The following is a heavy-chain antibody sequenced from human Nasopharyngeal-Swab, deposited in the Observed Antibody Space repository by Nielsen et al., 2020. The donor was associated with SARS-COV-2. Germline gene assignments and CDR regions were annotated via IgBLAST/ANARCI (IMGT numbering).Heavy chain of an antibody. CDR2: ISAYNGNT. D-gene: IGHD6-13*01. V-gene: IGHV1-18*04. CDR3: AREELVHWYFDL. Sequence: ASVKVSCKASGYTLTSYGISWVRQAPGQGLEWMGWISAYNGNTNYAQKLQGRVTMTTDTSTSTAYMELRSLRSDDTAVYYCAREELVHWYFDLWGRGTLVTVSS. CDR1: GYTLTSYG. J-gene: IGHJ2*01.